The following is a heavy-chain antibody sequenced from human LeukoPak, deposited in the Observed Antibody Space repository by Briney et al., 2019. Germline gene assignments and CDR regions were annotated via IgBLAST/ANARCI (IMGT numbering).Heavy chain of an antibody. Sequence: GGSLRLSCAASGFTFSSYAMSWVRQAPGKGLEWVSAISGSGGSTYYADSVKGRFTISRDNSKNTLYLQMNSLRAEDTAVYYRAKTRGGTTFWYYFDYWGQGTLVTVSS. D-gene: IGHD1-7*01. J-gene: IGHJ4*02. CDR1: GFTFSSYA. CDR3: AKTRGGTTFWYYFDY. V-gene: IGHV3-23*01. CDR2: ISGSGGST.